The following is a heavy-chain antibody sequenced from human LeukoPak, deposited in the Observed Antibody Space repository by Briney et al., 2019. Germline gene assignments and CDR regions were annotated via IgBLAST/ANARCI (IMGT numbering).Heavy chain of an antibody. CDR2: ISRGGRTT. J-gene: IGHJ4*02. D-gene: IGHD1-26*01. Sequence: PGGSLRLSCAASGFTFSDSYMSWIRQAPGKGLEWVSYISRGGRTTYYADSVKGRFTVSRDNGKNSLDLQMNSLTAEDTAVYYCARDSSTSGYFYFDFWGQGTLVTVSS. CDR1: GFTFSDSY. CDR3: ARDSSTSGYFYFDF. V-gene: IGHV3-11*01.